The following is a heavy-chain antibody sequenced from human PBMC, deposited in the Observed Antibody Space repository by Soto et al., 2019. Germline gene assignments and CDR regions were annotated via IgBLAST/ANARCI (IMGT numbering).Heavy chain of an antibody. V-gene: IGHV4-34*01. Sequence: QVQLQQWGAGLLKPSETLSLTCAVYGGSFSGYYWSWIRQPPGKGLEWIGEINHSGSTNYNPSLKSRVTISVDTSKNQFSLKLSSVTAADTAXXXCARREMATLGGYXXLWGRGTLVTVSS. CDR1: GGSFSGYY. J-gene: IGHJ2*01. D-gene: IGHD5-12*01. CDR2: INHSGST. CDR3: ARREMATLGGYXXL.